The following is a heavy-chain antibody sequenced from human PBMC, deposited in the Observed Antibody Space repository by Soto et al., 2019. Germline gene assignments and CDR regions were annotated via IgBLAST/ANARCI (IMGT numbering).Heavy chain of an antibody. CDR1: GFTFSSYA. CDR2: ISYDGSNK. D-gene: IGHD5-12*01. V-gene: IGHV3-30-3*01. J-gene: IGHJ4*02. Sequence: ESGGGVVQPGRSLRLSCAASGFTFSSYAMHWVRQAPGKGLEWVALISYDGSNKYYADSVKGRFTISRDNSKNTLYLQMNSLRAEDTAVYYCARDRDSGYGPTSLTIDYWGQGTLVTVSS. CDR3: ARDRDSGYGPTSLTIDY.